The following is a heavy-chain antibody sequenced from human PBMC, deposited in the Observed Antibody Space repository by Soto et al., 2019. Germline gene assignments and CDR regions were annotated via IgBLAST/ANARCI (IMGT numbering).Heavy chain of an antibody. Sequence: SVKVSCKASGGTFSSFTISWVRQAPGQGLEWTGGIIPIYGTANYAQKFQGRVTITADASTRTAYMELSSLRSEDTAVYYCAKDRRADWESYYYYAMDVWGQGTTVTVSS. CDR1: GGTFSSFT. D-gene: IGHD1-26*01. V-gene: IGHV1-69*13. J-gene: IGHJ6*02. CDR2: IIPIYGTA. CDR3: AKDRRADWESYYYYAMDV.